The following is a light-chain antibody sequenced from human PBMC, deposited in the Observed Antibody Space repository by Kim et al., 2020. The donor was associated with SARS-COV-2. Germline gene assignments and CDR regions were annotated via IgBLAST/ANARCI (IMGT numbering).Light chain of an antibody. CDR1: SGSIASNY. J-gene: IGLJ3*02. Sequence: NFMLTQPHSVSESPGKTITISCTRSSGSIASNYVQWYQQRPGSAPTPVIYEDNQRPSGVPDRFSGSVDSSSNSASLTISGLKTEDEADYYCQSYENNFWVFGGVTQLTVL. V-gene: IGLV6-57*03. CDR3: QSYENNFWV. CDR2: EDN.